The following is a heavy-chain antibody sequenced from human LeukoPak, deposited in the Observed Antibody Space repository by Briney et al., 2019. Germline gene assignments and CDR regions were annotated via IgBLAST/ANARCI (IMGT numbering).Heavy chain of an antibody. CDR2: INWNSGSI. V-gene: IGHV3-9*01. CDR3: AKGSYGSGSYVDY. CDR1: GFTFSSYS. D-gene: IGHD3-10*01. Sequence: PGGSLRLSCAASGFTFSSYSMNWVRQAPGKGLEWVSGINWNSGSIGYADSVKGRFTISRDNVMNSLYLQMNSLRAEDTALYYCAKGSYGSGSYVDYWGQGTLITVSS. J-gene: IGHJ4*02.